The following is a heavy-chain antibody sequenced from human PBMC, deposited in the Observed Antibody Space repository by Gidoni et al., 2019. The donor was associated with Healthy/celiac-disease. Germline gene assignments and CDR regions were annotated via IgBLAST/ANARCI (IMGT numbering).Heavy chain of an antibody. CDR3: ARDRGGSPFGAFDI. V-gene: IGHV4-59*01. Sequence: QVQLQESGPGLVKPSETLSLTCTVSGGPISSYYWSWIRQPPGKGLEWIGYIYYSGSTNYNPSLKSRVTISVDTSKNQFSLKLSSVTAADTAVYYCARDRGGSPFGAFDIWGQGTMVTVSS. J-gene: IGHJ3*02. CDR1: GGPISSYY. D-gene: IGHD2-15*01. CDR2: IYYSGST.